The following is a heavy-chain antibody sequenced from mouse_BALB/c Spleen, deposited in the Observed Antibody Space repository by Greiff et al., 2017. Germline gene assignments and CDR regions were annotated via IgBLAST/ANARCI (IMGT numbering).Heavy chain of an antibody. Sequence: EVKLQESGAELVRPGALVKLSCKASGFNIKDYYMHWVKQRPEQGLEWIGWIDPENGNTIYDPKFQGKASITADTSSNTAYLQLSSLTSEDTAVYYCARFITTAKAMDYWGQGTSVTVSS. D-gene: IGHD1-2*01. CDR3: ARFITTAKAMDY. CDR2: IDPENGNT. CDR1: GFNIKDYY. J-gene: IGHJ4*01. V-gene: IGHV14-1*02.